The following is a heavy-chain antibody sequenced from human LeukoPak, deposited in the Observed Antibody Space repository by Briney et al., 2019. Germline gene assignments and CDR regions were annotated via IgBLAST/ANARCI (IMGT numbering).Heavy chain of an antibody. CDR2: IHNSGST. CDR3: ARGGITMIVGWFDP. V-gene: IGHV4-39*07. CDR1: DDSISTSDYY. J-gene: IGHJ5*02. D-gene: IGHD3-22*01. Sequence: NPSETLSLICTVSDDSISTSDYYWGWIRQPPGKRLEWIASIHNSGSTYYNPSLKSRVTISVDTSQNQFSLKLSSVTAADTATYYCARGGITMIVGWFDPWGQGTLVTVSS.